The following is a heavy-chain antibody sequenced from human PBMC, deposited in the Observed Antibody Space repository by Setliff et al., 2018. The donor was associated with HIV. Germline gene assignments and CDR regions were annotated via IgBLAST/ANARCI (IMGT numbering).Heavy chain of an antibody. J-gene: IGHJ4*02. V-gene: IGHV1-18*01. CDR3: ARGTSYYDYVWGTPFPFDY. D-gene: IGHD3-16*01. Sequence: ASVKVSCKPSGYTFTTSGLSWVRQAPGQGLEWMGWISTYSDETSSSQNLQGRLTMTTDTSTGTAYMELRSLRLTSVTAADTAVYYCARGTSYYDYVWGTPFPFDYWGQGTLVTVSS. CDR2: ISTYSDET. CDR1: GYTFTTSG.